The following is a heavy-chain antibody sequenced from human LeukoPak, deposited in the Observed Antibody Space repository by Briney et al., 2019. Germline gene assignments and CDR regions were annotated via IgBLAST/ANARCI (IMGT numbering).Heavy chain of an antibody. Sequence: SSETLSLTCTVSGYSITSGYYWGWIRQPPGKGLEWIGSIYHTGSTYYNPSLKSRVTISVDTSKNQFSLKLSSVTAADTAVYYCARRRANYNWFDPWGQGTLVTVSS. J-gene: IGHJ5*02. V-gene: IGHV4-38-2*02. CDR1: GYSITSGYY. D-gene: IGHD1-7*01. CDR2: IYHTGST. CDR3: ARRRANYNWFDP.